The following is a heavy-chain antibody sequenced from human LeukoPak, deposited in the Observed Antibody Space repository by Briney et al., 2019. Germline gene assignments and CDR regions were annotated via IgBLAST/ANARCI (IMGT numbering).Heavy chain of an antibody. J-gene: IGHJ4*02. CDR2: VSDGGGTT. CDR1: GFTFHTYL. V-gene: IGHV3-23*01. Sequence: GSLRLSCAASGFTFHTYLMTWLRQSPGKGLEWVSSVSDGGGTTYYADSVKGRFTISRDNSKNTFYLHMTSLRAEDTAIYYCAKPGGNYYFESWGQGTLVTVSS. D-gene: IGHD4-23*01. CDR3: AKPGGNYYFES.